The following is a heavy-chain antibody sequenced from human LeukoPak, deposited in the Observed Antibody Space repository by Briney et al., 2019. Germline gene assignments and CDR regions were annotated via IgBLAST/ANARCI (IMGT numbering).Heavy chain of an antibody. Sequence: SVKVSCKASGGTFSSYAISWVRQAPGQGLEWMGGIIPIFGTANYAQKFQGRVTITTAESTSTAYMELSSLRSEDTAVYYCARDKHRGEPLGYFDYWGQGTLVTVSS. V-gene: IGHV1-69*05. D-gene: IGHD3-10*01. J-gene: IGHJ4*02. CDR2: IIPIFGTA. CDR1: GGTFSSYA. CDR3: ARDKHRGEPLGYFDY.